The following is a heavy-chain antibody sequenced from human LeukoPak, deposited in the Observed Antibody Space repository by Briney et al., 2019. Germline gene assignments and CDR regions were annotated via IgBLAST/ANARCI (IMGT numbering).Heavy chain of an antibody. D-gene: IGHD2-8*02. V-gene: IGHV3-33*01. CDR2: IWYDGSNI. Sequence: PGRSLRLSCAASGFTFRSYGMHWVRQAPDKGLEWVAVIWYDGSNIQYGDSAKGRFTISRDNFENTLYLQMNNLRAEDTAVYYCVRTPSTGGCGTFYFDYWGQGALVTVSS. CDR1: GFTFRSYG. CDR3: VRTPSTGGCGTFYFDY. J-gene: IGHJ4*02.